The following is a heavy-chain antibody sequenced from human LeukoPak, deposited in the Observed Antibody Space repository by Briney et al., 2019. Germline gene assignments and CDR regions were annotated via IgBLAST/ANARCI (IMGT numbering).Heavy chain of an antibody. CDR1: GGPFSGYF. V-gene: IGHV4-34*01. D-gene: IGHD6-13*01. CDR3: ARVSAAGTVYMDV. CDR2: IHNSGTT. J-gene: IGHJ6*03. Sequence: PSETLSLTCAVSGGPFSGYFWSWIRQSSGKGLEWIGEIHNSGTTNYNPSLKSRVTMSVDTSKNQFSLKLSSVTAADTAVYYCARVSAAGTVYMDVWGKGTTVTVSS.